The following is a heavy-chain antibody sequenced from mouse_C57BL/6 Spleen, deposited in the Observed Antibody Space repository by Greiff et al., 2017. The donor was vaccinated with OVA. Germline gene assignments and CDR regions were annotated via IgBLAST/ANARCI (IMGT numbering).Heavy chain of an antibody. D-gene: IGHD2-1*01. CDR3: AIYGNEDYFDY. CDR1: GYTFTSYW. Sequence: VQLQQPGAELVRPGTSVKLSCKASGYTFTSYWMHWVKQRPGQGLEWIGVIDPSDSYTNYNQKLKGKATLTVDTSSSTAYMQLSSLTSEDAAVYYCAIYGNEDYFDYWGQGTTLTVSS. V-gene: IGHV1-59*01. CDR2: IDPSDSYT. J-gene: IGHJ2*01.